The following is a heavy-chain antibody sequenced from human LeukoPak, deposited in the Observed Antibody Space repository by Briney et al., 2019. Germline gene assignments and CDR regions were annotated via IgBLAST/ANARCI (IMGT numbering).Heavy chain of an antibody. V-gene: IGHV4-30-4*01. CDR3: AREREPPYFDY. CDR1: GGSISSGDYY. Sequence: SETLSLTCTVSGGSISSGDYYWSWIRQPPGRGLEWIGYIYYSGSTYYNPSLKSRVTISVDTSKSQFSLKLSSVTAADTAVYYCAREREPPYFDYWGQGTLVTVSA. CDR2: IYYSGST. J-gene: IGHJ4*02. D-gene: IGHD1-14*01.